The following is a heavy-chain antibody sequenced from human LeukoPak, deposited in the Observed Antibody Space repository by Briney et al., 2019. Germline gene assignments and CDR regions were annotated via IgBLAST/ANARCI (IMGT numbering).Heavy chain of an antibody. CDR2: IYYSGST. D-gene: IGHD5-12*01. J-gene: IGHJ4*02. Sequence: SETLSLTCTVSGYSISSGYYWGWIRQPPGKGLEWIGSIYYSGSTYYNPSLKSRVTISVDTSKNQFSLKLSSVTAADTAVYYCARGFTTTYYFDYWGQGTLVTVSS. CDR3: ARGFTTTYYFDY. CDR1: GYSISSGYY. V-gene: IGHV4-38-2*02.